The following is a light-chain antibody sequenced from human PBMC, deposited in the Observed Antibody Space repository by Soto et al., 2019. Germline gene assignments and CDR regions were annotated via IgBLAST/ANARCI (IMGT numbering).Light chain of an antibody. CDR3: QQRGNWPLS. CDR2: DAS. V-gene: IGKV3-11*01. Sequence: EIVLTQSPATLSLSPGERATLSCRASQNVGSYLAWYQQKPSQAPRLLIYDASNRATGIPARFSGSGSGTDFTLTITSLEPEDFAVYYCQQRGNWPLSFGGGTKLEIK. CDR1: QNVGSY. J-gene: IGKJ4*01.